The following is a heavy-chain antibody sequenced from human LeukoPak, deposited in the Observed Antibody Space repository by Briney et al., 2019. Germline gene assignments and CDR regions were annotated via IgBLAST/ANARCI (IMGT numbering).Heavy chain of an antibody. CDR2: ISSSSSYI. V-gene: IGHV3-21*01. CDR1: GFTFSSYS. Sequence: GGSLRLSCAASGFTFSSYSMNWVRQAPGKGLEWVSSISSSSSYIYYADSVKGRFTISRDNSKNTPYLQMNSLRAEDTAVYYCARDRAPGGYLDYWGQGTLVTVSS. CDR3: ARDRAPGGYLDY. J-gene: IGHJ4*02. D-gene: IGHD6-13*01.